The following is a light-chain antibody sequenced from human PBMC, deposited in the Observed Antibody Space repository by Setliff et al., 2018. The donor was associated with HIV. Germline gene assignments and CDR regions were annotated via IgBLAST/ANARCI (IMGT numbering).Light chain of an antibody. J-gene: IGLJ1*01. Sequence: QSALAQPASVSGSPGQSITIPCTGTSSDIGRYNSVSWYQQHPGKPPKLIIYDVSNRPSGVSNRFSGSKSANTASLTISGLQAEDEADYYCNSFASNSAYRPYGFGTGTKVTVL. V-gene: IGLV2-14*03. CDR1: SSDIGRYNS. CDR3: NSFASNSAYRPYG. CDR2: DVS.